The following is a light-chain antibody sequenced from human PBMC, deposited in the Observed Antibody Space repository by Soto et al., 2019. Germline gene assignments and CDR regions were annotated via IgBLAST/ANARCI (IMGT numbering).Light chain of an antibody. J-gene: IGKJ1*01. CDR2: GAS. CDR3: QQYNNWLWT. Sequence: EIVMTQSPATLSVSPGERATLSCRASQSVSSNLAWYQQKPGQAPRLLIYGASTRATGIPARFSGSGSGTEFTLTISSLQYEDFAVYYCQQYNNWLWTFGQGNKVDIK. CDR1: QSVSSN. V-gene: IGKV3-15*01.